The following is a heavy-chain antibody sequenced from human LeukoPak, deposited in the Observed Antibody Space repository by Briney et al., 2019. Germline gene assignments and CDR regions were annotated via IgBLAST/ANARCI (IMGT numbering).Heavy chain of an antibody. J-gene: IGHJ5*02. V-gene: IGHV4-34*01. CDR3: ARQLGFCSSSTCYPYFDP. Sequence: SETLSLTCAVYGGSFSGYYWSWIRQPPGKGLEWIGEINHSGSTNYNPSLKSRANISADTSKNQLSLKMNSVTAADTAVYYCARQLGFCSSSTCYPYFDPWGQGTLVIVSS. CDR2: INHSGST. CDR1: GGSFSGYY. D-gene: IGHD2-2*01.